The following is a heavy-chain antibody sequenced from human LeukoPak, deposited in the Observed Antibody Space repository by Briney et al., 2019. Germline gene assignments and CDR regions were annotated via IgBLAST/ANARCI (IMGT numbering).Heavy chain of an antibody. V-gene: IGHV4-39*01. Sequence: SETLSLTCTVSGGSISSSIAYWGWIRQPPGKGLEWIGSIYYRKNTYYNPSLNSRVTISADTSKNQFSLTLGSVSATDTAVYYCASPRGFSYGYFDYWGQGTLVTVSS. CDR3: ASPRGFSYGYFDY. J-gene: IGHJ4*02. CDR2: IYYRKNT. CDR1: GGSISSSIAY. D-gene: IGHD5-18*01.